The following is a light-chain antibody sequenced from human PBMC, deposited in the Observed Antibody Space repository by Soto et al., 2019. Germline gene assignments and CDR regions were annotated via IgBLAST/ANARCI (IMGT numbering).Light chain of an antibody. V-gene: IGLV2-14*01. Sequence: QSVVTQPPSVSAAPGQKVTISCSGSSSNIGGNSVSWYQQLPGTAPKLLIYEVTDRPSGVSNRFSGSKSGNTASLTISGLQAEDEAEYYCSSYTNINTRACVFGTGTKLTVL. CDR2: EVT. J-gene: IGLJ1*01. CDR1: SSNIGGNS. CDR3: SSYTNINTRACV.